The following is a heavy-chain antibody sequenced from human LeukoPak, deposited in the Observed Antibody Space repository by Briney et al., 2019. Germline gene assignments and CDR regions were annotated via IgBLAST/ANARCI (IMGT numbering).Heavy chain of an antibody. D-gene: IGHD1-1*01. V-gene: IGHV4-4*07. CDR3: ALERRRGPFDY. CDR2: IYTSGST. Sequence: SSETLSLTCTVSGGSISSYYWSWIRQPAGKGLEWIGRIYTSGSTNYNPSLKSRVTMSVDTSKNQFSLKLSSVTAADTAVYYCALERRRGPFDYWGQGTLVTVSS. J-gene: IGHJ4*02. CDR1: GGSISSYY.